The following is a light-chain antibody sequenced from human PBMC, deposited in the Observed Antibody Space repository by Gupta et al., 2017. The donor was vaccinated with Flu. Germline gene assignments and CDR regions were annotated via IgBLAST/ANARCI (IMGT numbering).Light chain of an antibody. J-gene: IGKJ2*01. CDR3: QQRSNWPYT. CDR2: DAS. CDR1: QTVSSF. Sequence: VLTQSPATLSLSPGERATLSCRASQTVSSFVAWYQQKPGQAPRLLIYDASNRATGIPSRFSGSGPGTDFTLTIASLEPEDFATYYCQQRSNWPYTFGQGTKLDI. V-gene: IGKV3-11*01.